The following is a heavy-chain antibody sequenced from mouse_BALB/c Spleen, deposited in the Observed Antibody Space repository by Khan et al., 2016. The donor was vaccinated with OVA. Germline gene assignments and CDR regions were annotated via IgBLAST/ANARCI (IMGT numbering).Heavy chain of an antibody. Sequence: QVQLQQSGAELAKPGASVTMSCKASGFTFTTYWMHWVKQRPGQGLEWIGYINPTSGYTDYNQKFKDKATLTADKSSSTAYMQLSSLTSEDSAVYYCARDRIDYWGQGTLVTVSA. CDR3: ARDRIDY. J-gene: IGHJ3*01. CDR1: GFTFTTYW. V-gene: IGHV1-7*01. CDR2: INPTSGYT.